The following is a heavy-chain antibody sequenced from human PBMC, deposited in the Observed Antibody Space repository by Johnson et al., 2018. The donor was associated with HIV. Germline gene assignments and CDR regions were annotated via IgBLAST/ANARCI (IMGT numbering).Heavy chain of an antibody. CDR1: GFTFSRYG. J-gene: IGHJ3*02. V-gene: IGHV3-30*19. Sequence: QVQLVESGGGVVQPGGSLRLSCAASGFTFSRYGMHWVRQAPGKGLEWVAVISYDEINKYYVDSVKGRFTISRDNSKNTLYLQMNSLRAEDTAVYYCAKGIVGAMGAFDIWGQGTMVTVSS. D-gene: IGHD1-26*01. CDR3: AKGIVGAMGAFDI. CDR2: ISYDEINK.